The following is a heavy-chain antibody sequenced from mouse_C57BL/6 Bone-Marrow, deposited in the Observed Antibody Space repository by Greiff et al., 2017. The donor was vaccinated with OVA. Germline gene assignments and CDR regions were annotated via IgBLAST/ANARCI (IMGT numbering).Heavy chain of an antibody. Sequence: QVQLQQSGAELVRPGASVKLSCKASGYTFTDYYINWVKQRPGQGLEWIARIYPGSGNTYYNEKFKGKATLTAEKSSSTAYMQLSSLTSEDSAVYFGARGEDYGSSYVYYLDDWGQGTTLTVSS. CDR3: ARGEDYGSSYVYYLDD. D-gene: IGHD1-1*01. CDR2: IYPGSGNT. J-gene: IGHJ2*01. V-gene: IGHV1-76*01. CDR1: GYTFTDYY.